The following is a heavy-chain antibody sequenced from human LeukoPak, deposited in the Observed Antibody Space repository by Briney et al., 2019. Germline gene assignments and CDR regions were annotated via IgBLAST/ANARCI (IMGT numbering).Heavy chain of an antibody. CDR2: ISSSGSTI. Sequence: PGGSLRLSCAASGFTFSSYAMTWVRQAPGKGLEWVSYISSSGSTIYYADSVKGRFTISRDNAKNSLYLQMNSLRAEDTAVYYCARDHSTFNWFDPWGQGTLVTVSS. J-gene: IGHJ5*02. CDR3: ARDHSTFNWFDP. D-gene: IGHD2-2*01. V-gene: IGHV3-48*03. CDR1: GFTFSSYA.